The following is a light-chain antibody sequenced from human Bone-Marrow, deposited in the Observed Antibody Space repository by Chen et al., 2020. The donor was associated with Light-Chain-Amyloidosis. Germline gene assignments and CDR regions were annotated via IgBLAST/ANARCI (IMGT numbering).Light chain of an antibody. J-gene: IGKJ4*01. CDR2: GSS. CDR1: QTISSNY. V-gene: IGKV3-20*01. CDR3: QQYGTSPLT. Sequence: EIVFAQSPRTLSLSPGEGANLSCRARQTISSNYLTWYQQKFGQAPRLLIHGSSSRATGIPDRFIGSDSGTDFTLTINRLEPEDFEMYYCQQYGTSPLTFGGGTKVEIK.